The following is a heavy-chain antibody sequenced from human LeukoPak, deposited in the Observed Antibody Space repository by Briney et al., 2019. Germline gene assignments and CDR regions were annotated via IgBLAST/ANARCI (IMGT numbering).Heavy chain of an antibody. Sequence: SETLSLTCTVSGGSISSSSYYWGWIRQPPGKGLEWIGSIYYSGSTYYNPSLKSRVTISVDTSKNQFSLKLSSVTAADTAVYYCARLGGDRYNWNYLWDDYWGQGTLVTVSS. J-gene: IGHJ4*02. CDR3: ARLGGDRYNWNYLWDDY. V-gene: IGHV4-39*01. D-gene: IGHD1-7*01. CDR2: IYYSGST. CDR1: GGSISSSSYY.